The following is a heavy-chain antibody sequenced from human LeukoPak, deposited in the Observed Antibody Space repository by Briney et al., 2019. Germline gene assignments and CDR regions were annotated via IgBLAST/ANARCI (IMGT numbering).Heavy chain of an antibody. CDR1: GGSFGGYY. V-gene: IGHV4-34*01. J-gene: IGHJ6*02. Sequence: SETLSLTCAVYGGSFGGYYWSWIRQPPGKGLEWIGEINHSGSTNYNPSLKSRVTISVDTSKNQFSLKLSSVTAADTAVYYCARAPITIFGVVIPPYGMDVWGQGTTVTVSS. D-gene: IGHD3-3*01. CDR2: INHSGST. CDR3: ARAPITIFGVVIPPYGMDV.